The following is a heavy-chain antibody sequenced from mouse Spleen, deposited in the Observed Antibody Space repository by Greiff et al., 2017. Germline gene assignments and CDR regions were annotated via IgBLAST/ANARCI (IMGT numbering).Heavy chain of an antibody. CDR3: ASQITTVAFMDY. Sequence: DVMLVESGGGLVKPGGSLKLSCAASGFTFSSYAMSWVRQTPEKRLEWVATISSGGGNTYYPDSVKGRFTISRDNAKNTLYLQMSSLKSEDTAMYYCASQITTVAFMDYWGQGTSVTVSS. D-gene: IGHD1-1*01. V-gene: IGHV5-9*01. CDR2: ISSGGGNT. CDR1: GFTFSSYA. J-gene: IGHJ4*01.